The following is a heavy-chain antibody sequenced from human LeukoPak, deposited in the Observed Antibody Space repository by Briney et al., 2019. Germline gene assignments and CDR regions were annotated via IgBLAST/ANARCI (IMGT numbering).Heavy chain of an antibody. V-gene: IGHV3-48*03. Sequence: GGSLRLSCAVSGFTFSSYAMNWVRQAPGKGLEWVSYISSGGSTMYYADSVKGRFTISRDNAKNSLYLQMNSLRAEDTAVYYCARDRTLGYWGQGTLVTVSS. CDR2: ISSGGSTM. CDR1: GFTFSSYA. CDR3: ARDRTLGY. J-gene: IGHJ4*02.